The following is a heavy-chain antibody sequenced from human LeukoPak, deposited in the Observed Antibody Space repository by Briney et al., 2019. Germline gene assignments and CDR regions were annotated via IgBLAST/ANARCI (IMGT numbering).Heavy chain of an antibody. CDR3: ARGPSYFWSGYYRGRDNWFDP. J-gene: IGHJ5*02. V-gene: IGHV4-34*01. CDR1: GGSFSGYY. CDR2: IYHSGST. D-gene: IGHD3-3*01. Sequence: SETLSLTCAVYGGSFSGYYWSWIRQPPGKGLEWIGEIYHSGSTNYNPSLKSRVTISVDTSKNQFSLKLSSVTAADTAVYYCARGPSYFWSGYYRGRDNWFDPWGQGTLVTVSS.